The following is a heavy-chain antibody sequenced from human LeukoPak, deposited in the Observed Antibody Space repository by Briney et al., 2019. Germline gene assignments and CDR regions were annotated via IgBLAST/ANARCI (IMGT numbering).Heavy chain of an antibody. D-gene: IGHD3-16*02. J-gene: IGHJ4*02. CDR2: INHSGST. V-gene: IGHV4-34*01. CDR1: GYSINTDYY. Sequence: PSETLSLTCDVSGYSINTDYYWSWIRQPPGKGLEWIGEINHSGSTNYNPSLKSRVTISVDTSKNQFSLKLSSVTAADTAVYYCARAEIKLYNQRRYYFDYWGQGTLVTVSS. CDR3: ARAEIKLYNQRRYYFDY.